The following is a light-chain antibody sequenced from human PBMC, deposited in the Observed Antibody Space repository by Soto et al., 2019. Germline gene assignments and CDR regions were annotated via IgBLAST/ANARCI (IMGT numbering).Light chain of an antibody. Sequence: DIQMTQSPSSLSASVGDRVTITCRASQTPRTFLNWYQQKPGKAPKLLIYATSTLQSGVPSRFSGRDSGADFTLPIKNLQPEDFATYYCQQPPYTFGPGTKVEIK. CDR1: QTPRTF. CDR2: ATS. CDR3: QQPPYT. V-gene: IGKV1-39*01. J-gene: IGKJ2*01.